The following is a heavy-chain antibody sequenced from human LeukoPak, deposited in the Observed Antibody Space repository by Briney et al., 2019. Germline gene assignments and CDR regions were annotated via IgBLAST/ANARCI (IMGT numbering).Heavy chain of an antibody. V-gene: IGHV4-39*01. J-gene: IGHJ4*02. CDR3: ARQSPCSGRFDY. Sequence: PSETLSLTCTVSGGSISSSSYYWGWIRQPPGKGLEWIGSIYYSGSTYYNPSLKSRVTISVDTSKNQFSLKLSSVTAADTAVYYCARQSPCSGRFDYWGQGTLVTVSS. CDR2: IYYSGST. D-gene: IGHD2-15*01. CDR1: GGSISSSSYY.